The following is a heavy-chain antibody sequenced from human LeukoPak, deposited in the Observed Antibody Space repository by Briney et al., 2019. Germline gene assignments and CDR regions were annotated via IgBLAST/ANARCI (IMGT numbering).Heavy chain of an antibody. CDR2: VMGAGGTT. D-gene: IGHD3-22*01. Sequence: AGSLSLSCAASGFTFSSYAMGWVRQAPGKGLEWVSDVMGAGGTTYYADSMKGRFTIARNNSKDTLFLQINSLRAEDTATYYCAKASTRDSGYYFDSWGQGTLVTVSS. V-gene: IGHV3-23*01. CDR3: AKASTRDSGYYFDS. CDR1: GFTFSSYA. J-gene: IGHJ4*02.